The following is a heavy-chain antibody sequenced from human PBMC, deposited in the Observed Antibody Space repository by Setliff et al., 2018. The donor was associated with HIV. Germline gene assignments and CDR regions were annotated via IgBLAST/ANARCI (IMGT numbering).Heavy chain of an antibody. V-gene: IGHV1-18*01. CDR1: GYTFNRYG. CDR2: ISSKNGNT. CDR3: ARGGVRGYSYGEAFDI. D-gene: IGHD5-18*01. J-gene: IGHJ3*02. Sequence: ASVKVSCKTSGYTFNRYGISWVRQAPGQGLEWMGWISSKNGNTKYAQNLQGRVTMTTDTSTSTAYMELRSLGSGDTAVYYCARGGVRGYSYGEAFDIWGQGTLVTVSS.